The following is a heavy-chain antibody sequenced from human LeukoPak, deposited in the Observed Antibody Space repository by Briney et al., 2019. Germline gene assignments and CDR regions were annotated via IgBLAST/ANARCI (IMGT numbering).Heavy chain of an antibody. CDR1: GFTFSTYA. D-gene: IGHD3-3*01. CDR3: AKDSDFWSGPNFDY. J-gene: IGHJ4*02. CDR2: ISYDGGNI. Sequence: GGSLRLSCADSGFTFSTYAMHWVRQAPGKGLEWVAVISYDGGNIYYADSVKGRFTISRDNSKNTLYLQMNSLRAEDTAVYYCAKDSDFWSGPNFDYWGQGTLVTVSS. V-gene: IGHV3-30*04.